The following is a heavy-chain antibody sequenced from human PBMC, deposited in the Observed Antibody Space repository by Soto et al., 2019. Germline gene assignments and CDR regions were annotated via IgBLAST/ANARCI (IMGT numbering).Heavy chain of an antibody. CDR3: ARLYDFWIHYYTPYHHY. J-gene: IGHJ4*01. CDR2: IYCTVST. V-gene: IGHV4-30-4*01. D-gene: IGHD3-3*01. CDR1: DGSISSGHYY. Sequence: PSETLSLIRTVSDGSISSGHYYWSWIPHPPGKGLEWIGYIYCTVSTYYSPALKSRLTIAVDTSKNHFSLKLTSVTAADPAVCYCARLYDFWIHYYTPYHHYWVHRTLFAHSS.